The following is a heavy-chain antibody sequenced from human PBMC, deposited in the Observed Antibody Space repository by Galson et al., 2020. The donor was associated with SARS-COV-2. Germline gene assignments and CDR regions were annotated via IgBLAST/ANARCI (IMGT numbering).Heavy chain of an antibody. Sequence: GESLKISCEASGFTVSSNYMTWVRQAPGKGLEWVSVIYSGGSTYYADSVKGRFTISRDNSKNTLYLQMNSLRADDTAVYYCARGGGYYYYYMDVWGKGTTVTVSS. CDR1: GFTVSSNY. D-gene: IGHD3-3*01. J-gene: IGHJ6*03. CDR3: ARGGGYYYYYMDV. CDR2: IYSGGST. V-gene: IGHV3-53*01.